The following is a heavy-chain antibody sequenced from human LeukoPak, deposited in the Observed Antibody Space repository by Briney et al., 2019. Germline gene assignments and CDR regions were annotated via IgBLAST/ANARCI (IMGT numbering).Heavy chain of an antibody. CDR3: ARSRQSYDSSVRGAFDI. D-gene: IGHD3-22*01. CDR1: GFTFSSYS. Sequence: GGSLRLSCAASGFTFSSYSMNWVRQAPGKGLEWVSYFSTSSSHIYYADSVKGRFTISRDNAKNSLYLQMNSLRAEDTAVYYCARSRQSYDSSVRGAFDIWGQGTMVTVSS. J-gene: IGHJ3*02. V-gene: IGHV3-21*01. CDR2: FSTSSSHI.